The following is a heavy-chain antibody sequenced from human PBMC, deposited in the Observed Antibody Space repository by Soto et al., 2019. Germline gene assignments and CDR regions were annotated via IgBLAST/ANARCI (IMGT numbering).Heavy chain of an antibody. J-gene: IGHJ4*02. CDR1: GFTFSNFA. Sequence: EVQLLESGGDLVQPGGSLRLSCAASGFTFSNFAMSWVRQAPGRGLEWVSGISASGRDIHYADSVKDRFTVSRDNYKKTRYLQMNSLRAEDTAIYYCAKGKTSGWYYFDYWGQGALVTVSS. CDR2: ISASGRDI. D-gene: IGHD6-19*01. CDR3: AKGKTSGWYYFDY. V-gene: IGHV3-23*01.